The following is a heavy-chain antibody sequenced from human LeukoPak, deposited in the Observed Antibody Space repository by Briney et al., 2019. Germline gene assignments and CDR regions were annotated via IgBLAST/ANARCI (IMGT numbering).Heavy chain of an antibody. Sequence: ASVKVSCKASGYTFISYGISWVRQAPGQGLEWMGWISAYNGNTNYAQKLQGRVTMTTDTSASTAYMELRSLRSDDTAVYYCARVQELRIAVAPNDYWGQGTLVTVSS. D-gene: IGHD6-19*01. J-gene: IGHJ4*02. V-gene: IGHV1-18*01. CDR3: ARVQELRIAVAPNDY. CDR2: ISAYNGNT. CDR1: GYTFISYG.